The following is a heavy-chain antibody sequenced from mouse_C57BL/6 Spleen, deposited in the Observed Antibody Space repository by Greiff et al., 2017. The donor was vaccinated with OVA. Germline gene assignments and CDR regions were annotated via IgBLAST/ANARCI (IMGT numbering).Heavy chain of an antibody. CDR3: ARGPITTVVASFHWYFDV. Sequence: EVKLVESGGGLVKPGGSLKLSCAASGFTFSDYGMHWVRQAPEKGLEWVAYISSGSSTIYYADTVKGRFTISRDNAKNTLFLQMTSLRSEDTAMYYCARGPITTVVASFHWYFDVWGTGTTVTVSS. CDR1: GFTFSDYG. J-gene: IGHJ1*03. V-gene: IGHV5-17*01. CDR2: ISSGSSTI. D-gene: IGHD1-1*01.